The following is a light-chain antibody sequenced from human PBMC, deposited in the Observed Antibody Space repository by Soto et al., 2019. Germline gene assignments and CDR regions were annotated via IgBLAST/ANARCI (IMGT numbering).Light chain of an antibody. CDR2: RNN. CDR1: SSNIGSNY. J-gene: IGLJ1*01. CDR3: AAWDDSLSGPLYV. Sequence: QSVLTQPPSASGTPGHRVTISCSGSSSNIGSNYVYWYQQLPGTAPKLLIYRNNQRPSGVPDRFSGSKSGTSASLAISGLRSEDEADYYCAAWDDSLSGPLYVFGTGTKVTV. V-gene: IGLV1-47*01.